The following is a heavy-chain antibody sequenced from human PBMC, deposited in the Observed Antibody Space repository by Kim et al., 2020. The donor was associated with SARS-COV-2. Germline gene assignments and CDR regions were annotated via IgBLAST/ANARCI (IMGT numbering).Heavy chain of an antibody. J-gene: IGHJ6*02. CDR2: T. V-gene: IGHV1-3*01. Sequence: TKYSQEFQGRVTITRDTAASTAYMELSSLRSEDTAVYYCARAELELLMDVWGQGTTVTVSS. D-gene: IGHD1-7*01. CDR3: ARAELELLMDV.